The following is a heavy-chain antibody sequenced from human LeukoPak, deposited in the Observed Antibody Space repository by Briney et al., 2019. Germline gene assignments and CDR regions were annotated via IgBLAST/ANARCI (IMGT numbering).Heavy chain of an antibody. D-gene: IGHD4-17*01. CDR3: AREDADYTFSFDF. V-gene: IGHV1-46*01. CDR1: GYTFTRNY. J-gene: IGHJ4*02. Sequence: ASVKVSCKASGYTFTRNYMHWVRQAPGQGLEWMGIINPRGASTTYAQKFQGRLTMTRDTSTSTVYMELSSLRSEDTAVYYCAREDADYTFSFDFWGQGTLVTVSP. CDR2: INPRGAST.